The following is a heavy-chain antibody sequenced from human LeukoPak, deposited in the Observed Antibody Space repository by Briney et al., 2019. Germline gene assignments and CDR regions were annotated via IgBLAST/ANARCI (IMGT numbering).Heavy chain of an antibody. Sequence: PGRSLRLSCAASGFTFSSYAMSWVRQAPGKGLEWVSAISGSGGSTYYADSVKGRFTISRDNSKNTLYLQMNSLRAEDTAVYYCAKLDYGDYVGATADWGQGTLVTVSS. CDR1: GFTFSSYA. CDR2: ISGSGGST. V-gene: IGHV3-23*01. J-gene: IGHJ4*02. D-gene: IGHD4-17*01. CDR3: AKLDYGDYVGATAD.